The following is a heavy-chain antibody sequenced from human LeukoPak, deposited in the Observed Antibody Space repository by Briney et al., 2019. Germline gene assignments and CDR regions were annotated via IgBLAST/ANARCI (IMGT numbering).Heavy chain of an antibody. D-gene: IGHD3-10*01. CDR1: GGSISGSSHY. CDR3: ASLAGSGKYYYYMDV. Sequence: PSETLSLTCTVSGGSISGSSHYWGWIRRPPGKGLEWIGSIYYTGSGSTYYNPSLKSRVTVSVDTSKNQFSLKMSSVTAADTAVYYCASLAGSGKYYYYMDVWGKGTTVTVSS. CDR2: IYYTGSGST. V-gene: IGHV4-39*01. J-gene: IGHJ6*03.